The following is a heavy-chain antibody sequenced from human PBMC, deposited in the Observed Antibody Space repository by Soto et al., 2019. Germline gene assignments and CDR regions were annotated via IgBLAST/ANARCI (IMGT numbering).Heavy chain of an antibody. J-gene: IGHJ5*02. CDR2: ISGSVVSI. CDR3: VKRPDSSDRSGYQA. CDR1: RSIFSDYA. Sequence: PGLSMRLSCAVSRSIFSDYAMTWVRQAPGKEMAWVSAISGSVVSIYYTVSVRGRFTISRDNSKNTLYLQTHSLIPEDTAVYFCVKRPDSSDRSGYQAWAQGIQVTVSS. D-gene: IGHD3-3*01. V-gene: IGHV3-23*01.